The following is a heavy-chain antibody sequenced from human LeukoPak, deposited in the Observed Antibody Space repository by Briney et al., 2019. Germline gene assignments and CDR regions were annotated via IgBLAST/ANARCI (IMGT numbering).Heavy chain of an antibody. CDR1: GYTFTGYY. D-gene: IGHD3-22*01. J-gene: IGHJ4*02. Sequence: GASVKVSCKASGYTFTGYYMHWVRQAPGQGLEWMGWINPNSGGTNYAQKFQGRVTMTRDTSISTAYMELSRLRSDDTAVYYCASSITMIVVVTLAPNFDYWGQGTLVTVSS. CDR2: INPNSGGT. V-gene: IGHV1-2*02. CDR3: ASSITMIVVVTLAPNFDY.